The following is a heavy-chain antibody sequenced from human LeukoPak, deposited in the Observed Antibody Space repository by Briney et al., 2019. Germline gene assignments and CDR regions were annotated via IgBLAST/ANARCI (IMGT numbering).Heavy chain of an antibody. V-gene: IGHV3-21*01. CDR2: ISSSSSYI. Sequence: PGGSLRLSCAASGFTFSSYSMNWVRQAPGKGLEWVSSISSSSSYIYYAHSVNRRFTISIHNAKNSLYLQMNSLRAEDTAVYYCARRIAARRWAFDIWGQGTMVTVSS. J-gene: IGHJ3*02. CDR3: ARRIAARRWAFDI. CDR1: GFTFSSYS. D-gene: IGHD6-6*01.